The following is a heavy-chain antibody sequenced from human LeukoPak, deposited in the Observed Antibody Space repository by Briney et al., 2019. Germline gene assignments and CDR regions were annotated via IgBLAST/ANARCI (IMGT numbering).Heavy chain of an antibody. J-gene: IGHJ4*02. CDR2: IIPILGIA. Sequence: ASVKVSCKASRYTFTRYYMHWVRQAPGQGLEWMGRIIPILGIANYAQKFQGRVTITADKSTSTAYMELSSLRSEDSAVYYCAREWQEMATSVYWGQGTLVTVSS. CDR1: RYTFTRYY. D-gene: IGHD5-24*01. V-gene: IGHV1-69*04. CDR3: AREWQEMATSVY.